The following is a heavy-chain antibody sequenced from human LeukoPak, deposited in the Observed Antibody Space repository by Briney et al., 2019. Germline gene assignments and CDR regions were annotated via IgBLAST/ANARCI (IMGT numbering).Heavy chain of an antibody. V-gene: IGHV3-15*01. J-gene: IGHJ6*03. D-gene: IGHD2-2*01. Sequence: PGGSLRLSCAASGFTFSNAWMSWVRQAPGKGLEWVGRIKSKTDGGTTDYAAPVKGRFTISRDDSKNTLYLQMNSLKTEYTAVYYCTTDHRGYCSSTSCYFYGVTDYYYYYMDVWGKGTTVTVSS. CDR2: IKSKTDGGTT. CDR1: GFTFSNAW. CDR3: TTDHRGYCSSTSCYFYGVTDYYYYYMDV.